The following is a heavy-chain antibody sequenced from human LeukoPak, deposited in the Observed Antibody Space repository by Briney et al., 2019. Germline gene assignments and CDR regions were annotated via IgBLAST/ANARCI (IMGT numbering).Heavy chain of an antibody. J-gene: IGHJ6*02. V-gene: IGHV3-53*01. Sequence: PGGSLRLSCAASGFTVSSNYMSWVRQAPGKGLEWVSVIYSGGSTYYADSVKGRFTISRDNAKNSLYLQMNSLRAEDTAVYYCARWHTLDVWGQGTTVIVSS. D-gene: IGHD2-2*02. CDR2: IYSGGST. CDR3: ARWHTLDV. CDR1: GFTVSSNY.